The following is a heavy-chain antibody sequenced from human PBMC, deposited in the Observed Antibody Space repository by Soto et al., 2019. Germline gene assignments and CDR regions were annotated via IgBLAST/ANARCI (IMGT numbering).Heavy chain of an antibody. CDR3: AKDRGSVAGWFNGFDI. J-gene: IGHJ3*02. CDR2: IHWDGDIT. CDR1: GFTFDEYS. Sequence: GGSLRLSCAASGFTFDEYSMHWVRQVPGQGLEWISLIHWDGDITHYADSVKGRFTISRENSKNSLYLQMNSLRTEDTAFYYCAKDRGSVAGWFNGFDIWGQGTMVTVSS. D-gene: IGHD6-19*01. V-gene: IGHV3-43*01.